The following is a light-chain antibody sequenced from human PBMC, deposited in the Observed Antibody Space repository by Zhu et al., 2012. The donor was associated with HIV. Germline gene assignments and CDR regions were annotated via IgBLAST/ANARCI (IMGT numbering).Light chain of an antibody. Sequence: ETVMTQSPATLSVSPGERGTLSCRASQSVSTNLAWYQQKPGQDPRLLISRASTRATAIPDRFSGSGSGTEFTLTISSLQSEDFAVYYCQQYNNWPPTFGQGTKVEIK. V-gene: IGKV3-15*01. CDR3: QQYNNWPPT. CDR2: RAS. J-gene: IGKJ1*01. CDR1: QSVSTN.